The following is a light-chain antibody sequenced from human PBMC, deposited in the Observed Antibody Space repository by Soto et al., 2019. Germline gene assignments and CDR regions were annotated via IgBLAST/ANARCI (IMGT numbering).Light chain of an antibody. J-gene: IGKJ2*01. CDR2: GAS. V-gene: IGKV3-15*01. CDR1: QSISSN. CDR3: QQYNNWPPYT. Sequence: EIVMTQSPATLSVFPEERATLSCRASQSISSNLAWYQQKPGQAPRLLIYGASARATGIPARFIGSGSGTEFTLTISSLQSEDFAIYYCQQYNNWPPYTFGQGTKLEIK.